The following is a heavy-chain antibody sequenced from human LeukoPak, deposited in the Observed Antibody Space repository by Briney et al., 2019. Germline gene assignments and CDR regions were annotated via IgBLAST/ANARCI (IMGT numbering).Heavy chain of an antibody. J-gene: IGHJ5*02. CDR1: GFTFSDYF. Sequence: GGSLRLSCPAAGFTFSDYFMTWIRQAPGKGLEWVSYISSSSSNTHYADSGKGRFTTSRDNAKNSLSLQMNSLRAEDTAVYYCARGIHKTHCTRASCYVNWFDPWGQGTLVTVSS. CDR2: ISSSSSNT. D-gene: IGHD2-2*01. CDR3: ARGIHKTHCTRASCYVNWFDP. V-gene: IGHV3-11*06.